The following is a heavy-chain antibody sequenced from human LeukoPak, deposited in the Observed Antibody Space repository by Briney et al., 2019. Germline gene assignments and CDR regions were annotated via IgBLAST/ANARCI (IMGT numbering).Heavy chain of an antibody. D-gene: IGHD6-13*01. V-gene: IGHV1-2*02. J-gene: IGHJ5*02. CDR2: INPNSGGT. CDR3: ARGPLGSSWYGWFDP. Sequence: ASVKVSCKASGYTFTGYYMHWVRQAPGQGLEWMGWINPNSGGTNYAQKFQGRVTMTRDTSISTAYMELSRLRSDDTAVYYCARGPLGSSWYGWFDPWGQGTLVTVSS. CDR1: GYTFTGYY.